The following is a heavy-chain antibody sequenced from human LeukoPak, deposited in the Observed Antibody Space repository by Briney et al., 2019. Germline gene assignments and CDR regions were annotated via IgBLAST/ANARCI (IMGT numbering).Heavy chain of an antibody. V-gene: IGHV3-74*01. CDR2: INSDGSST. Sequence: GGSLGLSCAASGFTFSSYWMHWVRQAPGKGLVWVSRINSDGSSTSYADSVKGRFTISRDNAKNTLNLQLNSLRAEDTAVYYCARGGYSSGWSNMDVWGQGTTVTVSS. J-gene: IGHJ6*02. CDR3: ARGGYSSGWSNMDV. CDR1: GFTFSSYW. D-gene: IGHD6-19*01.